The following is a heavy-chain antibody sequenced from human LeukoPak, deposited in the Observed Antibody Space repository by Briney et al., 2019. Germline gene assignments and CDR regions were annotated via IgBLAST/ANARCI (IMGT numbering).Heavy chain of an antibody. CDR3: AKAVWDSSGYDY. J-gene: IGHJ4*02. D-gene: IGHD6-19*01. CDR2: ISGSGGST. CDR1: GFTFSSYA. V-gene: IGHV3-23*01. Sequence: GGSLRLSCAASGFTFSSYAMSWVRQAPGKGLEWVSAISGSGGSTYYAESVKGRFTISRDNSKNTLYLQMNSLRAEDTAVYYCAKAVWDSSGYDYWGQGTLVTVSS.